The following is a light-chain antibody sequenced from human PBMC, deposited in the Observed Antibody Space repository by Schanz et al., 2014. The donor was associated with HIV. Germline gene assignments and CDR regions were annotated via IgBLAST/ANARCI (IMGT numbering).Light chain of an antibody. CDR2: ATS. V-gene: IGKV3-20*01. CDR3: HHYGGS. J-gene: IGKJ3*01. Sequence: EIVLTQSPGTLSLSPGERATLSCRASQSVSSSYLAWYQQKPGQAPRLLIYATSTRAAGIPDRFSGTGSGTDFTLTISSLEPEDFAVYYCHHYGGSFGPGTTVDYK. CDR1: QSVSSSY.